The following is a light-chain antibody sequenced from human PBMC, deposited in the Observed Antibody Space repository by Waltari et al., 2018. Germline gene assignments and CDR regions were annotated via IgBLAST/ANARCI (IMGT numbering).Light chain of an antibody. CDR3: SSYTTTSTYV. J-gene: IGLJ1*01. CDR2: DVN. CDR1: ISDVGAYND. Sequence: QSALTQPASVSGSPGQSLTLSFAGTISDVGAYNDVAWYQKHSGKAPKLIISDVNNRPSGVSNRFSGSKSGNTASLIISGLQADDEADYYCSSYTTTSTYVFGTGTTVSVL. V-gene: IGLV2-14*03.